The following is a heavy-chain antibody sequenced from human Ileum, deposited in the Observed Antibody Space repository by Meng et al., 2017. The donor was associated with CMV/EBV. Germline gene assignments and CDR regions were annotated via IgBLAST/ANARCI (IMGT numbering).Heavy chain of an antibody. CDR2: ISSSGSVI. J-gene: IGHJ4*02. CDR3: ASELGTYYFGSGSYYIRDY. D-gene: IGHD3-10*01. CDR1: GFTFSDYY. V-gene: IGHV3-11*04. Sequence: GGSLRLSCAASGFTFSDYYMNWIRQAPGKGLEWLSYISSSGSVIYYADSVKGRFTISRDNAKNSLYLQMSSLRAEDTAVYYCASELGTYYFGSGSYYIRDYWGQGTLVTVSS.